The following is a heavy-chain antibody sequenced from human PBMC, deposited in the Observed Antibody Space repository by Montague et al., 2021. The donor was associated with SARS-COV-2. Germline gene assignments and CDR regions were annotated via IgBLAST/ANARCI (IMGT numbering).Heavy chain of an antibody. CDR3: ATGPLGSSGWYDYVFDI. CDR1: GYTLTEFF. J-gene: IGHJ3*02. CDR2: FDPEDGET. Sequence: SVKVSFKVSGYTLTEFFMHWVRQAPGKGLEWMGGFDPEDGETIYAQKFQGRVTMTGDTSTDTAYMELSSLRSEDTAVYYCATGPLGSSGWYDYVFDIWGQGTMVTVSS. V-gene: IGHV1-24*01. D-gene: IGHD6-19*01.